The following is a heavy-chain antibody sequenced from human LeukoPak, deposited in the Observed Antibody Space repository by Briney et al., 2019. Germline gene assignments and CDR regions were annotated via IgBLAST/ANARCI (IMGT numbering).Heavy chain of an antibody. CDR1: GASINSGTYY. D-gene: IGHD6-19*01. J-gene: IGHJ4*01. CDR2: FQHGGNT. CDR3: ARDRFPYSGGWSCFDH. V-gene: IGHV4-39*07. Sequence: SETLSLTCNVSGASINSGTYYWGWIRQPPGKGLEWIGVFQHGGNTIYNPSLKSRVTISVDASKNQFSLALRSVTAADSAIYYCARDRFPYSGGWSCFDHWGLGILVPVSS.